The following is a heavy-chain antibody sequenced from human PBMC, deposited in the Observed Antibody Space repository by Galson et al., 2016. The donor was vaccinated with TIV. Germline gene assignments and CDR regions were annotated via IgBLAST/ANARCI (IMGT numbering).Heavy chain of an antibody. J-gene: IGHJ3*01. CDR3: ARGPYSGSHLDDY. Sequence: SVKVSCKASGGILRSYAINWVRQAPGQGLEWMGRILPFFGTANYAQKFQGKVTITADEATMTAYMELSSLKSEDTAVYFCARGPYSGSHLDDYWGQGTMVIVSS. CDR2: ILPFFGTA. CDR1: GGILRSYA. V-gene: IGHV1-69*13. D-gene: IGHD1-26*01.